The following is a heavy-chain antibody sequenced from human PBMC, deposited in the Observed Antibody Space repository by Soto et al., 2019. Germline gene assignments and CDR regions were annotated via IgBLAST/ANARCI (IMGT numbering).Heavy chain of an antibody. V-gene: IGHV3-74*01. J-gene: IGHJ4*02. CDR2: IDGVGAGT. CDR3: TTVFEY. CDR1: GFTFTNYW. Sequence: EVQLVQSGGGSVQPGGSLRLSCAASGFTFTNYWMHWVRQVPGKGLVWVSRIDGVGAGTSYSDSVRGRFTISRDNAENMLYLHMNSLRAEATAVYYCTTVFEYLGQGTLVTVSS.